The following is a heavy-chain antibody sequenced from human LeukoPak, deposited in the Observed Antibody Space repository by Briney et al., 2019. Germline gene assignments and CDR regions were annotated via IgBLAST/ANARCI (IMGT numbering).Heavy chain of an antibody. CDR3: ASSRYSSGSESLDY. Sequence: GGSLRLSCAASGITFSSYGMHWVRQAPGKGLEWVAVIWYDGSNKYYADSVKGRFTISRDNSKNTLYLQMNSLRAEDTAVYYCASSRYSSGSESLDYWGQGTLVTVSS. J-gene: IGHJ4*02. CDR1: GITFSSYG. V-gene: IGHV3-33*01. D-gene: IGHD6-19*01. CDR2: IWYDGSNK.